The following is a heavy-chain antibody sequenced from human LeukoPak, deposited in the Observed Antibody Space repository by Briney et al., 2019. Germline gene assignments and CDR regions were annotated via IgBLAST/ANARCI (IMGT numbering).Heavy chain of an antibody. Sequence: SETLSLTCTVSGGSISSYYWSWIRQPPGKGLEWIGEINHSGSTNYNPSLKSRVTISVDTSKNQFSLKLSSVTAADTAVYYCARGRFPDSTTGDWGQGTLVTVSS. CDR2: INHSGST. D-gene: IGHD3/OR15-3a*01. CDR3: ARGRFPDSTTGD. J-gene: IGHJ4*02. CDR1: GGSISSYY. V-gene: IGHV4-34*01.